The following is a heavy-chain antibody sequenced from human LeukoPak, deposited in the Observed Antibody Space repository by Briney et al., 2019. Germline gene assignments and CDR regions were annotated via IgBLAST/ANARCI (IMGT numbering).Heavy chain of an antibody. CDR3: ARATTTGTYDY. Sequence: SQTLSLTCAISGDSVSSSNAAWDWIRQPPSRGLEWLGRTYFRSKWFNDHAPSVKSRVTINPDTSKNQFSLQLNSVTPEDTAVYYCARATTTGTYDYWGQGTLVTVSS. D-gene: IGHD1-26*01. CDR2: TYFRSKWFN. CDR1: GDSVSSSNAA. J-gene: IGHJ4*02. V-gene: IGHV6-1*01.